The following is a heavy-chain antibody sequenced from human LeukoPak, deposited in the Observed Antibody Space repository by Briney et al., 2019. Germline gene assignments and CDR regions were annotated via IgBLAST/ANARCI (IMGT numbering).Heavy chain of an antibody. CDR2: IRSKAYGGTT. CDR3: RGDSSGYYSDYGMDV. V-gene: IGHV3-49*04. D-gene: IGHD3-22*01. CDR1: GFTFCVFA. J-gene: IGHJ6*02. Sequence: PGGSLRLSQTSSGFTFCVFAISWVTQARRRGWEGGIFIRSKAYGGTTEYAVSVKGRFTSSRDDSKSNAYLQMNSLKTEDTAVYYCRGDSSGYYSDYGMDVWGQGTTVTVSS.